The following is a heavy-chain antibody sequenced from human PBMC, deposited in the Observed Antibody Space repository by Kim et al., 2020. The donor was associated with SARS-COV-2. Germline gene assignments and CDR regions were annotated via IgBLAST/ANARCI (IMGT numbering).Heavy chain of an antibody. CDR3: ARGLMLTIFGVVINASWFDP. CDR1: GGSFSGYY. D-gene: IGHD3-3*01. Sequence: SETLSLTCAVYGGSFSGYYWSWIRQPPGKGLEWIGEINHSGSTNYNPSLKSRVTISVDTSKNQFSLKLSSVTAADTAVYYCARGLMLTIFGVVINASWFDPWGQGTLVTVSS. CDR2: INHSGST. V-gene: IGHV4-34*01. J-gene: IGHJ5*02.